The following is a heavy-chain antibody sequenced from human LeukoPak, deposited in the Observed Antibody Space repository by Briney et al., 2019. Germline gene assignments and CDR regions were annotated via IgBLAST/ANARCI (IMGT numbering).Heavy chain of an antibody. J-gene: IGHJ5*02. CDR3: ARIPYSGTWYWFDP. Sequence: GGSLRLSCATSGFIFNNYWMSWVRQAPGKGLEWVANIKQNASKTFYAASVKGRFTISRDDAKNSLYLQMNSLRAEDTAVYYCARIPYSGTWYWFDPWAREPWSPSPQ. D-gene: IGHD5-12*01. V-gene: IGHV3-7*03. CDR1: GFIFNNYW. CDR2: IKQNASKT.